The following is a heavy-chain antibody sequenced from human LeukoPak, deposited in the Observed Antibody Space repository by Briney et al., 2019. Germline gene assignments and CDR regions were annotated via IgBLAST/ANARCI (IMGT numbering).Heavy chain of an antibody. CDR3: AKSNYYDSSGYYDY. CDR2: ISGSGGST. J-gene: IGHJ4*02. V-gene: IGHV3-23*01. CDR1: GFTFSSYA. Sequence: GGSLRLSCAASGFTFSSYAMSWVRQAPGKGLEWVSAISGSGGSTYYADSVKGRFTISRDNSKNTLYLQMNSLRAEDTAVYYCAKSNYYDSSGYYDYWGQGTLVTVSS. D-gene: IGHD3-22*01.